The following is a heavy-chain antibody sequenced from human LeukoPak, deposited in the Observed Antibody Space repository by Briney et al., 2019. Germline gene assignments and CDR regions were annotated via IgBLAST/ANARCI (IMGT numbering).Heavy chain of an antibody. CDR3: ASGGYCSGGSCYQTIDY. Sequence: PSETLSLTCTVSGGSISSSSYYWGWIRQPPGKGLVWIGSIYYSGSTYYNPSLKSRVTISVDTSKNQFSLKLSSVTAADTAVYYCASGGYCSGGSCYQTIDYWGQGTLVTVSS. D-gene: IGHD2-15*01. CDR1: GGSISSSSYY. J-gene: IGHJ4*02. V-gene: IGHV4-39*01. CDR2: IYYSGST.